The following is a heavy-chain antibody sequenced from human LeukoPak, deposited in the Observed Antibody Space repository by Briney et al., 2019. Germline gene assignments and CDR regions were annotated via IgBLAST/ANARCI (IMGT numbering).Heavy chain of an antibody. V-gene: IGHV4-59*01. D-gene: IGHD6-19*01. Sequence: SETLSLTCSVSGVSISGYYWSWIRQPPGKGLEWIGYIFHNGRTTYNPSLESRVTISVDTSKNQFSLKLSSVTAADTAVYYCARSRGWSGVLGYWGQGTLVTVSS. CDR3: ARSRGWSGVLGY. CDR1: GVSISGYY. CDR2: IFHNGRT. J-gene: IGHJ4*02.